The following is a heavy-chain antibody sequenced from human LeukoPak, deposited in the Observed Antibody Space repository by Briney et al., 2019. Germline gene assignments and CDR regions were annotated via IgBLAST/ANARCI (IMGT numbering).Heavy chain of an antibody. CDR3: ARDGTAAGLYFDL. V-gene: IGHV3-7*01. Sequence: PGGSLRLSCAASGFTFSSYAMSWVRQAPGKGLEWVASIKYDAGEKSYVDSVKGRFTISRDNAKNSLYLQMSSLRPEDTAVYYCARDGTAAGLYFDLWGQGTLVTVSS. D-gene: IGHD6-13*01. CDR1: GFTFSSYA. CDR2: IKYDAGEK. J-gene: IGHJ4*01.